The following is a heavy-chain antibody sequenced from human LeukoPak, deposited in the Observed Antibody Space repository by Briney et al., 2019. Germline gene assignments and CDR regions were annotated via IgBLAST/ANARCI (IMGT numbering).Heavy chain of an antibody. Sequence: PGGSLRLSCAASGFTFSSYAMSWVRQAPGKGLEWVSAISGSGGSTYYADSVKGRFTISRDNSKNTLYLQMNSLRAEDTAVYSCAKCSDRSSCYFDHWGQGTLVTVSS. CDR1: GFTFSSYA. V-gene: IGHV3-23*01. D-gene: IGHD6-13*01. CDR2: ISGSGGST. J-gene: IGHJ4*02. CDR3: AKCSDRSSCYFDH.